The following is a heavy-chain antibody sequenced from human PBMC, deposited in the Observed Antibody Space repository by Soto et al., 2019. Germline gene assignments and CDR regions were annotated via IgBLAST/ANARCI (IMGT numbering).Heavy chain of an antibody. CDR2: IYQSGST. D-gene: IGHD6-19*01. CDR1: GGSVSSGGYS. V-gene: IGHV4-30-2*01. Sequence: PSETLSLTCAVSGGSVSSGGYSWNWIRQPPGQGLEWIGFIYQSGSTYYNPSLKSRITISLDRSKNQFSLILNSVTAADTAVYYCARGRSATGKIYGMDVWGQGTMVTVSS. CDR3: ARGRSATGKIYGMDV. J-gene: IGHJ6*02.